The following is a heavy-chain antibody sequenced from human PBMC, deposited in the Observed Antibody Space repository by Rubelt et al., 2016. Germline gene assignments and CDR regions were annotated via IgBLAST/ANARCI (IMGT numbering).Heavy chain of an antibody. CDR3: ARDPTTRFTSTGWFDP. D-gene: IGHD5-12*01. CDR1: GYTFTSYG. CDR2: IRAYNGNT. V-gene: IGHV1-18*01. J-gene: IGHJ5*02. Sequence: QVQLVQSGAEVKKPGASVKVSCKASGYTFTSYGISWVRQAPGQGLEWMGWIRAYNGNTNYAQKLKGRVTMTTDTSTSTAYRGLRSLRSDDTAVYYCARDPTTRFTSTGWFDPWGQGTLVTVSS.